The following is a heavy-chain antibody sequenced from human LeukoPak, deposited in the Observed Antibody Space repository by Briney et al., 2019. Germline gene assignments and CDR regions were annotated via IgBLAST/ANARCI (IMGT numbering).Heavy chain of an antibody. V-gene: IGHV3-33*06. Sequence: GGSLRLSCAASGFTFNTHGMHWVRQAPGKGLEWVAAIWFDGSVKHYSDAVKGRFTISRDNSLNTLYLQMNSLRVEDTAMYYCAKDAAIQFLEPAFWGQGTLVTVSS. D-gene: IGHD3-3*01. CDR2: IWFDGSVK. CDR1: GFTFNTHG. CDR3: AKDAAIQFLEPAF. J-gene: IGHJ4*02.